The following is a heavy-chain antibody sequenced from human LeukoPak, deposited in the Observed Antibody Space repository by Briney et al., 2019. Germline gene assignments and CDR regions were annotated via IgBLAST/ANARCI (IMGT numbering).Heavy chain of an antibody. Sequence: GGSLRLSCAASGFTFSSYAMSWVRQAPGKGLEWVSAISGSDGSTYYADSVKGRFTISRDNSKNTLYLQMNSLRAEDTAVYYCAKDVKSGSYYDAFDIWGQGTMVTVSS. D-gene: IGHD1-26*01. CDR3: AKDVKSGSYYDAFDI. V-gene: IGHV3-23*01. CDR1: GFTFSSYA. J-gene: IGHJ3*02. CDR2: ISGSDGST.